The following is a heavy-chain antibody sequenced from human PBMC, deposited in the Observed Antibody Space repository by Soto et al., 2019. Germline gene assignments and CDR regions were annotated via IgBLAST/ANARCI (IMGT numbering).Heavy chain of an antibody. CDR1: GFTVSSNY. CDR3: ASDLATGGGAGAFDI. CDR2: IYSGGST. D-gene: IGHD5-12*01. J-gene: IGHJ3*02. Sequence: EVQLVESGGGLVQPGGSLRLSCAASGFTVSSNYMSWVRQAPGKGLEWVSVIYSGGSTYYADSVKGRFTISRDNSKNTLYLQMNSLRAEDTAVYCCASDLATGGGAGAFDIWGQGTMVTVSS. V-gene: IGHV3-66*01.